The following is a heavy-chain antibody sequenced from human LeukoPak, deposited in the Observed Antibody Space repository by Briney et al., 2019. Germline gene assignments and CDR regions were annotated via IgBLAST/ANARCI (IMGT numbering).Heavy chain of an antibody. V-gene: IGHV3-30*03. CDR2: ISYDGSNK. J-gene: IGHJ4*02. D-gene: IGHD1-26*01. CDR1: GFTFSSYG. CDR3: ASSQWELPPRHC. Sequence: GGSLRLSCAASGFTFSSYGMHWVRQAPGKGLEWVAVISYDGSNKYYADSVKGRFTISRDNSKNTLYLQMNSLRAEDTAVYYCASSQWELPPRHCWGQGTLVTVSS.